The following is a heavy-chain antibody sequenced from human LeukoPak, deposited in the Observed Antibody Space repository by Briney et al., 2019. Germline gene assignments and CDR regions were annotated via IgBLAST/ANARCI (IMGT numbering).Heavy chain of an antibody. CDR3: ARRNYYDTSAYYYEDY. D-gene: IGHD3-22*01. CDR2: IYYSGST. CDR1: GGSISSSSYY. Sequence: PSETLPLTCTVSGGSISSSSYYWGRIRQPPGKGLEWIGSIYYSGSTYYNPSLKSRVTISVDTSKNQFSLKLSSVTAADTAVYYCARRNYYDTSAYYYEDYWGQGTLVTVSS. J-gene: IGHJ4*02. V-gene: IGHV4-39*01.